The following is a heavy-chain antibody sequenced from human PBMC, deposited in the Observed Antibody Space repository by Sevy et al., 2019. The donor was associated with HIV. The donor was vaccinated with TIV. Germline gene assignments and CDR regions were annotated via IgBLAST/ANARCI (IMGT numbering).Heavy chain of an antibody. CDR2: IIPIFGTI. J-gene: IGHJ3*02. V-gene: IGHV1-69*13. Sequence: ASVKVSCKASGGTFSNYAISWVRQAPGQGLQWMGGIIPIFGTIKYVDKFGGRVTITADESTSTAYMELSRLRSDDTAVYFCARSPFEGYSQAFDIWGQGTTVTVSS. CDR1: GGTFSNYA. CDR3: ARSPFEGYSQAFDI. D-gene: IGHD3-16*01.